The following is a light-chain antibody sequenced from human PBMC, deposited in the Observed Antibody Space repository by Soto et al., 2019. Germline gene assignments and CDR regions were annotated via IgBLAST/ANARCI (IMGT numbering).Light chain of an antibody. J-gene: IGLJ2*01. CDR3: GTWESYLSVGV. CDR1: SSNIGSNF. V-gene: IGLV1-51*01. CDR2: DND. Sequence: QSVLTQPPSVSAAPGQKVTIYCSGSSSNIGSNFVSWYQQVPGTAPKLLLYDNDKRPSGIPDRFFGSKSGTSATLGIAGLQTADEADYYCGTWESYLSVGVFGGGTKVTVL.